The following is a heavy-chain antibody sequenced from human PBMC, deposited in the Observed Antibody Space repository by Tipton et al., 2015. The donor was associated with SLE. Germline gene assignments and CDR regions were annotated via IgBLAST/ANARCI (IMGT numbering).Heavy chain of an antibody. Sequence: QSGPEVKKPGASVKVSCKASGYTFTSYYMHWVRQAPGQGLEWMGIINPSGGSTSYAQKFQGRVTMTRDTSTSTVYMELSSLRSEDTAVYYCARGGMEQQLVNWFDPWGQGTLVTVSS. J-gene: IGHJ5*02. V-gene: IGHV1-46*01. CDR1: GYTFTSYY. CDR3: ARGGMEQQLVNWFDP. CDR2: INPSGGST. D-gene: IGHD6-13*01.